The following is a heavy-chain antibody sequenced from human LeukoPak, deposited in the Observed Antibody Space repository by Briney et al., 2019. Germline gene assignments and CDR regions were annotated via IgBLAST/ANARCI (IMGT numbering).Heavy chain of an antibody. J-gene: IGHJ4*01. Sequence: GASVKVSCKASGYTFTGYYMHWVRQAPGQGLEWMGWINPNSGGTNYAQKFQGRVTITADKSTSTAHMELSSLRSEDTAVYYCAGRGTEGSGSYYVDYWGQGTLVTVSS. V-gene: IGHV1-2*02. CDR3: AGRGTEGSGSYYVDY. D-gene: IGHD3-10*01. CDR2: INPNSGGT. CDR1: GYTFTGYY.